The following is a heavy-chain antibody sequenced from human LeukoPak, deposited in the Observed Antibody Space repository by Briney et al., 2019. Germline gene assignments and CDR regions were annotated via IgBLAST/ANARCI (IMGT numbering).Heavy chain of an antibody. D-gene: IGHD2-15*01. CDR2: ISSGSSTI. Sequence: GGSLRLSCAASGFTFSSYSMNWVRQAPGKGLEWISYISSGSSTIYYADSVKGRFTISRDNAKNSLYLQMNSLRAEDTAVYYCARGSDQKYSKYGGQGTRFPVPS. CDR1: GFTFSSYS. J-gene: IGHJ1*01. V-gene: IGHV3-48*01. CDR3: ARGSDQKYSKY.